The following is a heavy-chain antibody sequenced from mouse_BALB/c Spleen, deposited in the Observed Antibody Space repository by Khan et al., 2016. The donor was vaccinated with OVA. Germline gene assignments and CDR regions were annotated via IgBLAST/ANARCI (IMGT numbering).Heavy chain of an antibody. CDR2: MSHGGTF. D-gene: IGHD3-3*01. CDR1: GYSITSGYY. Sequence: EVQLQESGPGLVKPSQSLSLTCSVTGYSITSGYYWNWIRQFPGNKLEWMGCMSHGGTFNYNPSLKNRISITRDTSKNQFFLKLNSVTTEDRATYYCARAGRWFDYWGQGTLVTVSA. CDR3: ARAGRWFDY. V-gene: IGHV3-6*02. J-gene: IGHJ3*01.